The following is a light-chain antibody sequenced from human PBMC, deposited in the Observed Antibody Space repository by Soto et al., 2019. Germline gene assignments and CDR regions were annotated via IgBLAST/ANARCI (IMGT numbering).Light chain of an antibody. V-gene: IGKV4-1*01. Sequence: DIVITQSPDSLAVSLGERATINSKSSQSILYSSNNKNYLAWYQQKPGQPPKVLIYWASTRESGVPDRFSGSGSGTDFTLTISSLQAEDVAVYYCQQYYSTEYTFGQGTKVDIK. CDR2: WAS. CDR3: QQYYSTEYT. CDR1: QSILYSSNNKNY. J-gene: IGKJ2*01.